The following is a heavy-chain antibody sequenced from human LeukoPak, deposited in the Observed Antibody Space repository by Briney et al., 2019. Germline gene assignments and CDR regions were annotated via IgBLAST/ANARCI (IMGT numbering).Heavy chain of an antibody. V-gene: IGHV3-53*04. CDR1: GFTVSTNC. CDR2: IYSGGAN. CDR3: ARVDTVMTYYFDL. D-gene: IGHD5-18*01. J-gene: IGHJ4*02. Sequence: PLLLSSAASGFTVSTNCMTWVRQAPGKGLEWVSTIYSGGANYYPNSLMSGFTISRHNSRNTLYLQMNSLRAEDTAVYYCARVDTVMTYYFDLWGQGTMVSVSS.